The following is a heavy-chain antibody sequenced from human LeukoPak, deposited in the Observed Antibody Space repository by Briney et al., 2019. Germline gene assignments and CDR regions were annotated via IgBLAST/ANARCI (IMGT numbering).Heavy chain of an antibody. CDR2: ISGSGGST. Sequence: GGSLRLSCAASGFTSSSYAMSWVRQAPGKGLEWVSAISGSGGSTYYADSVKGRFTISRDNSKNTLYLQMNSLRAEDTAVYYCAKPRYYDSSGYYNFDYWGQGTLVTVSS. V-gene: IGHV3-23*01. J-gene: IGHJ4*02. CDR1: GFTSSSYA. D-gene: IGHD3-22*01. CDR3: AKPRYYDSSGYYNFDY.